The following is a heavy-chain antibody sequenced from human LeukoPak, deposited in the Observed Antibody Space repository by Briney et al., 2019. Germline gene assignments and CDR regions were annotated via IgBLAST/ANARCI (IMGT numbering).Heavy chain of an antibody. CDR2: ISHSGST. Sequence: SETLSLACTVSGSSISSSYYGAWIRQPPGKGLEWIATISHSGSTYYNPSLKSRVTISADTSQNQHSLRLNSVTVADTAVYYCARVNTVMATFDYWGQGTPVTVSS. J-gene: IGHJ4*02. CDR3: ARVNTVMATFDY. CDR1: GSSISSSYY. D-gene: IGHD5-24*01. V-gene: IGHV4-38-2*02.